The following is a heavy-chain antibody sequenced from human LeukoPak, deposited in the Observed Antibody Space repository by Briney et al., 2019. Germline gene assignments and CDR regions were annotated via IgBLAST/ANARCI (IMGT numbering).Heavy chain of an antibody. CDR3: AREREEYCSGGSCHGVYNWFDP. J-gene: IGHJ5*02. D-gene: IGHD2-15*01. CDR1: GFTFSSYW. Sequence: GGSLRLSCAASGFTFSSYWMSWVRQAPGKGLEWVANIKQDGSEKYYVDSVKGRFTISRDNAKNSLYLQVNSLRAEDTAVYYCAREREEYCSGGSCHGVYNWFDPWGQGTLVTVSS. V-gene: IGHV3-7*01. CDR2: IKQDGSEK.